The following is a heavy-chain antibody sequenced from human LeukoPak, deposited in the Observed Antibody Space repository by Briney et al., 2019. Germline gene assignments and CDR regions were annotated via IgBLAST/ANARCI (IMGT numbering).Heavy chain of an antibody. Sequence: SETLSLTCTVSGGSISSYYWSSIRQPPGKGLEWIGYIYYSGSTDYNPSLKSRVTISEDTSKKQFSLKLTSVTAADTAVYYCARSGYSYGYDYWGQGTLVTVSS. CDR3: ARSGYSYGYDY. J-gene: IGHJ4*02. V-gene: IGHV4-59*08. CDR1: GGSISSYY. D-gene: IGHD5-18*01. CDR2: IYYSGST.